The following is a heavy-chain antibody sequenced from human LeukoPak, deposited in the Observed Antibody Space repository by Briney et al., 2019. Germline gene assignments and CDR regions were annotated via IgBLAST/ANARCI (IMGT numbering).Heavy chain of an antibody. J-gene: IGHJ4*02. V-gene: IGHV4-4*08. Sequence: SETLSLTCTVSGGSISSYYWSWIRQPPGKGLEWIGYIYTSGSTNYNPSLKSRVTMSVDTSKNQFSLKLSSVTAADTAVYYCARDGYCSSTSCYYPPDYWGQGTLVTVSS. CDR3: ARDGYCSSTSCYYPPDY. CDR1: GGSISSYY. D-gene: IGHD2-2*03. CDR2: IYTSGST.